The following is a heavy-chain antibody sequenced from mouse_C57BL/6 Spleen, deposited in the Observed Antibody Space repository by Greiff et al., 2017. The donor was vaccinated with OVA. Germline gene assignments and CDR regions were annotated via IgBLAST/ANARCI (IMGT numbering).Heavy chain of an antibody. V-gene: IGHV6-3*01. CDR2: IRLKSDNYAT. CDR3: TGVLLRSYFDY. J-gene: IGHJ2*01. D-gene: IGHD1-1*01. CDR1: GFTFSNYW. Sequence: EVQGVESGGGLVQPGGSMKLSCVASGFTFSNYWMNWVRQSPEKGLEWVAQIRLKSDNYATHYAESVKGRFTISRDDSKSSVYLQMNNLRAEDTGIYYCTGVLLRSYFDYWGQGTTLTVSS.